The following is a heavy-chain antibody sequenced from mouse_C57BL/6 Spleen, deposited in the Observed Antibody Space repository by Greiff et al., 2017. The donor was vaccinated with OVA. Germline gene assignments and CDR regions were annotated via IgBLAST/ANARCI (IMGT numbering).Heavy chain of an antibody. CDR3: ASYDYDEGYYAMDY. J-gene: IGHJ4*01. Sequence: VHVKQSEPELVKPGASVKISCKASGYSFTDYNMNWVKQSNGKSLEWIGVINPNYGTTSYNQKFKGKATLTVDQSSSTAYMQLNSLTSEDSAVYYCASYDYDEGYYAMDYWGQGTSVTVSS. CDR1: GYSFTDYN. V-gene: IGHV1-39*01. CDR2: INPNYGTT. D-gene: IGHD2-4*01.